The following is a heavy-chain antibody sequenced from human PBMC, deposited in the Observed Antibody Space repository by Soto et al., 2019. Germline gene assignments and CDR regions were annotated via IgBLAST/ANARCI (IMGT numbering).Heavy chain of an antibody. J-gene: IGHJ4*02. V-gene: IGHV4-31*03. CDR3: ARVTPMGGILSDY. D-gene: IGHD2-21*01. Sequence: QVQLQESGPGLVKPSQTLSLTCTVPGGSISSGGYYWRWIRQHPGEGLEGIGYIYYSGSTYYNPSLKSRVTISLDTSKNQFSLKVSSVTAGDTPVYYCARVTPMGGILSDYWGQGTLVTVSS. CDR2: IYYSGST. CDR1: GGSISSGGYY.